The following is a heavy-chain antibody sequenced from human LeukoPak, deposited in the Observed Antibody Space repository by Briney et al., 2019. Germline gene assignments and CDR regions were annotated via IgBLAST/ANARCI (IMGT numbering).Heavy chain of an antibody. D-gene: IGHD3-10*01. J-gene: IGHJ4*02. CDR3: ARRPGPHPHYFDY. Sequence: SSETLSLTCAVSGYSISSGYYWGWIRQPPGKGLEWIGSIYHSGSTYYNPSLKSRVTISVDTSKNQFSLKLSSVTAADTAVYYCARRPGPHPHYFDYWGQGTLPPSPQ. V-gene: IGHV4-38-2*01. CDR1: GYSISSGYY. CDR2: IYHSGST.